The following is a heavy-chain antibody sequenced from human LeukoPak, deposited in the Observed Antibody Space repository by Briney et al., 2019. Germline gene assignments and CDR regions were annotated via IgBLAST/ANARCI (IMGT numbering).Heavy chain of an antibody. CDR2: IHYTGST. J-gene: IGHJ4*02. Sequence: SETLSLTGTVSGGSITSSYWSWIRQSPGKGLEWIGYIHYTGSTNYNPSLKSRVTMLIDTSKNQFSLKLSSVTAADTAVYYCARAPGIAAAGTHFDFWGQGTLVTVSS. CDR3: ARAPGIAAAGTHFDF. CDR1: GGSITSSY. D-gene: IGHD6-13*01. V-gene: IGHV4-59*01.